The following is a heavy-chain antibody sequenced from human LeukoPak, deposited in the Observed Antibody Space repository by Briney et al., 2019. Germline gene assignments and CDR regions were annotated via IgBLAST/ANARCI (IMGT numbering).Heavy chain of an antibody. CDR3: AKASGSSIAARDGAGWFDP. Sequence: LGGSLRLSCAASGFTFSSYAMSWVRQAPGKGLEWVSAISGSGGSTYYADSVKGRFTISRDNSKNTLYLQMNSLRAEDTAVYYCAKASGSSIAARDGAGWFDPWGQGTLVTVSS. CDR2: ISGSGGST. V-gene: IGHV3-23*01. J-gene: IGHJ5*02. CDR1: GFTFSSYA. D-gene: IGHD6-6*01.